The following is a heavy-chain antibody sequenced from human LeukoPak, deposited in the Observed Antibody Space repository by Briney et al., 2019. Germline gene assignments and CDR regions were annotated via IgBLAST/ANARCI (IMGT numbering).Heavy chain of an antibody. D-gene: IGHD1/OR15-1a*01. Sequence: GGSLRLSCAASGFTFSNYKMNWVRQAPGKGLEWVAIIWYDGSNKYYADSVKGRFTISRDNSKNTLYLQMNSLRAEDTAVYYCARGTNNLYYFDYWGQGTLVTVSS. CDR3: ARGTNNLYYFDY. CDR1: GFTFSNYK. J-gene: IGHJ4*02. CDR2: IWYDGSNK. V-gene: IGHV3-33*08.